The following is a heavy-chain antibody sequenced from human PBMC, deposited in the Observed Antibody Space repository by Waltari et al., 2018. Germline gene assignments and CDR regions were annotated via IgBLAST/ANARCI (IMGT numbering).Heavy chain of an antibody. D-gene: IGHD2-2*01. CDR3: ARDTAAALDS. CDR2: TKNKANSHIT. V-gene: IGHV3-72*01. J-gene: IGHJ4*02. Sequence: EVQLVESGGGLVQPGGSLRLSCVASGFTFSDHYMDWVRQAPGKGWEWVSRTKNKANSHITDYAASVKGRFIGSRDDSKNSLYLQMNNLKTEDTAVYYCARDTAAALDSWGQGTLVTVSS. CDR1: GFTFSDHY.